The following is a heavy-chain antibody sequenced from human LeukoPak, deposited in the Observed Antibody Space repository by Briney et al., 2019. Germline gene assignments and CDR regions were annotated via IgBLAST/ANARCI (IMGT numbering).Heavy chain of an antibody. CDR3: AREVYDFWSGYTDY. CDR1: GGSISSHY. Sequence: NPSETLSLTCTVSGGSISSHYWSWIQQPPGKGLEWIGYIYYSGRINYNPSLKSRVTISVDTSKNQFSLKLSSVTAADTAVYYCAREVYDFWSGYTDYWGQGTLVTVSS. D-gene: IGHD3-3*01. CDR2: IYYSGRI. V-gene: IGHV4-59*11. J-gene: IGHJ4*02.